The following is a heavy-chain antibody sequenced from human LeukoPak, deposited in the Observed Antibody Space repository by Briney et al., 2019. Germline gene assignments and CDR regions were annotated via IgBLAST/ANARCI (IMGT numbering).Heavy chain of an antibody. V-gene: IGHV2-5*01. Sequence: SGPTLVKPTQTLTLTCTFSGFSLSISGVGVGWIRQPPGKALEWLAVIYWNDDKRYSPVLKSRLTITKDTSKNQVVLTMTNMDPVDTATYYCAHRGDITMVRGVSPIRGWFDPWGQGTLVTVSS. CDR1: GFSLSISGVG. J-gene: IGHJ5*02. D-gene: IGHD3-10*01. CDR3: AHRGDITMVRGVSPIRGWFDP. CDR2: IYWNDDK.